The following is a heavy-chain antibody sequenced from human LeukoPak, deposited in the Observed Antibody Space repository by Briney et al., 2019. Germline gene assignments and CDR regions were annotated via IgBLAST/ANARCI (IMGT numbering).Heavy chain of an antibody. CDR3: ARDIGSSWYAVWYDP. V-gene: IGHV4-4*08. D-gene: IGHD6-13*01. J-gene: IGHJ5*02. CDR2: FSSSGST. CDR1: GGSISNYY. Sequence: SETLSLTCNVSGGSISNYYWSWIRQPPGKGLEWIGYFSSSGSTNYNPSLESRVTMSVDTSKNQFSLKLSSVTAADTAVYYCARDIGSSWYAVWYDPWGQGTLVTVSS.